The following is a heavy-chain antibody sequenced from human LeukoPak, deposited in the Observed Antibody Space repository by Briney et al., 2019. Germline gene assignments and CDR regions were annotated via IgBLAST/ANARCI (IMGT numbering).Heavy chain of an antibody. CDR3: AKLGAWGIVGASYYFDY. D-gene: IGHD1-26*01. Sequence: SCKASGYTFTGYYMHWVRQAPGKGLEWVAVISYDGSNKYYADSVKGRFTISRDNSKNTLYLQMNSLRAEDTAAYYCAKLGAWGIVGASYYFDYWGQGTLVTVSS. CDR1: GYTFTGYY. CDR2: ISYDGSNK. V-gene: IGHV3-30*04. J-gene: IGHJ4*02.